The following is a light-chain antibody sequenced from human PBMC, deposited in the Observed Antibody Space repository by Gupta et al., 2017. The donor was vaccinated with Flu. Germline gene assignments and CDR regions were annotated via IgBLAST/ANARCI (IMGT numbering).Light chain of an antibody. CDR3: QQYFRRTT. J-gene: IGKJ3*01. Sequence: DIQMTQSPSTLSASVGDRVTITCRASQSISIWLAWYQQKPGKAPHLLIQKASSLESGVPSRFSGSGSGTEFTLTITSLKPEDFATYYCQQYFRRTTFGPGRKVNIK. CDR1: QSISIW. CDR2: KAS. V-gene: IGKV1-5*03.